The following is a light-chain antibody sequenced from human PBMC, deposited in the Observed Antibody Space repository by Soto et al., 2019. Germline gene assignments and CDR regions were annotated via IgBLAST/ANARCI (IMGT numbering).Light chain of an antibody. CDR2: SAS. V-gene: IGKV1-27*01. CDR3: QKYDSAPWT. Sequence: IQMTQSPSSLSASVGDRVIITCRASQGIGNSLAWYQQKAGRVPKLLMHSASTLLSGVPSRFSGSGSGTDFTLTISSLQPEDVATYYCQKYDSAPWTFGQGTXVDIK. CDR1: QGIGNS. J-gene: IGKJ1*01.